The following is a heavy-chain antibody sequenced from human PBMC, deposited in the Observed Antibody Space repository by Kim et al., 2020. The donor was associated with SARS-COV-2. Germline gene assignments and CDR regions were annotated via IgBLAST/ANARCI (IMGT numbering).Heavy chain of an antibody. CDR2: IYYSGST. CDR1: GGSVSSGSYY. J-gene: IGHJ4*02. V-gene: IGHV4-61*01. D-gene: IGHD1-26*01. Sequence: SETLSLTCTVSGGSVSSGSYYWSWIRQPPGQGLEWIGYIYYSGSTNYNPSLKSRVTISVDTSKNQFSLKLSSVTAADTPVYYCARDGTGYYFDYWCQGT. CDR3: ARDGTGYYFDY.